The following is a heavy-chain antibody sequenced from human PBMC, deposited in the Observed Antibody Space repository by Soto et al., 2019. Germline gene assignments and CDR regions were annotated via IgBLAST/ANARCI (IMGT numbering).Heavy chain of an antibody. D-gene: IGHD6-13*01. CDR3: AKVRPRLTQQFKRAA. Sequence: ASVKVSCKASGYTFSEHGFSWVRQGPGQGLEWLGWISAYTGVTDYAQKFQGRLTLTTDTSTSTAYMELRSLRSDDTAVYYCAKVRPRLTQQFKRAAWGQGTLVTGSS. V-gene: IGHV1-18*01. J-gene: IGHJ4*01. CDR2: ISAYTGVT. CDR1: GYTFSEHG.